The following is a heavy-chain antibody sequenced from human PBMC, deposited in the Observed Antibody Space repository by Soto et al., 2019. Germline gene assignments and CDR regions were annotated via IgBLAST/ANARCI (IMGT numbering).Heavy chain of an antibody. CDR1: GFSFGTYT. D-gene: IGHD3-22*01. CDR2: LSDSVGTT. CDR3: AKHLIGVGLQSPFDL. J-gene: IGHJ4*01. Sequence: GGSLRLSYAVSGFSFGTYTVNWVRQAPGTGLEWVSGLSDSVGTTHYAYSVKGRFTISRDKSKNTLYLQMNNLRAEDTAVYYCAKHLIGVGLQSPFDLWGDGTQVTVST. V-gene: IGHV3-23*01.